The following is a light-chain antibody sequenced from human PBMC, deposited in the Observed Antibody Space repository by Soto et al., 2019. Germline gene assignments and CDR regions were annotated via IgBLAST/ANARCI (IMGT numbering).Light chain of an antibody. V-gene: IGKV3-15*01. CDR2: GAS. Sequence: EIVLTQSPGTLSLSPGERATLSCRASQTFTTSSLAWYQQKPGQAPRLLIYGASTRATGIPARFSGSGSGTEFTLTISSLQSEDFAIYLCQQYNNWWTFGQGTKV. CDR1: QTFTTS. CDR3: QQYNNWWT. J-gene: IGKJ1*01.